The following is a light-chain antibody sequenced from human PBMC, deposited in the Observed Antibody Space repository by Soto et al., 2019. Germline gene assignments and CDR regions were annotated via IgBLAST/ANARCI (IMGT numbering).Light chain of an antibody. CDR1: ESVTSS. V-gene: IGKV3-15*01. J-gene: IGKJ1*01. CDR2: AAS. Sequence: EIVMTQSPATLSVSPGDRATLSCRASESVTSSLAWYQQKHGQPPRLLIYAASTRATDVPARFSGGGSETEFTLTISSLQSEDFAVYFCQQYNIWPLWTFGQGTKVEIK. CDR3: QQYNIWPLWT.